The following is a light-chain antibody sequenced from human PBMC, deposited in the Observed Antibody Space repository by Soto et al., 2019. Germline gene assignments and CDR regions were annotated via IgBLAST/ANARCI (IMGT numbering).Light chain of an antibody. J-gene: IGKJ1*01. Sequence: EIVFTQSPGPMALSPGEGAPLSCRDSQSVSSHLAWYQPKPGQAHRLLIYGASTRATGVPARFSSSGSGTEFTLTISSLQSEDFAVYYCQQYNNWPPWTFGQGTKVDIK. CDR3: QQYNNWPPWT. CDR1: QSVSSH. V-gene: IGKV3-15*01. CDR2: GAS.